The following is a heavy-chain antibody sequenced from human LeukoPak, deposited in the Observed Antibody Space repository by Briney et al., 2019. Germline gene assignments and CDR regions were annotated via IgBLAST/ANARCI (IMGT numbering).Heavy chain of an antibody. V-gene: IGHV4-30-2*01. CDR3: ARGKHSSSWSYYFDY. CDR2: IYHSGST. CDR1: GGSISSGGYS. D-gene: IGHD6-13*01. J-gene: IGHJ4*02. Sequence: TSQTLSLTCAVSGGSISSGGYSWSWIRQPPGKGLEWIGSIYHSGSTYYNPSLKSRVTISVDRSKNQFSLKLSSVTAADTAVYYYARGKHSSSWSYYFDYWGQGTLVTVS.